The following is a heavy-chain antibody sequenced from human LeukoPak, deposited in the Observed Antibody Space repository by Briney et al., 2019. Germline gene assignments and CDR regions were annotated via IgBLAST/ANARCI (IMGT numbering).Heavy chain of an antibody. Sequence: ASVKVSCKGTGYTFTSYGISWVRQAPGQGLEWMGWISAYNGNTNYAQKLQGRVTMTTDTSTSTAYMELRSLRSDDTAVYYCARVVDTELLWFGESAWSDYWGQGTLVTVSS. CDR1: GYTFTSYG. V-gene: IGHV1-18*01. CDR2: ISAYNGNT. D-gene: IGHD3-10*01. CDR3: ARVVDTELLWFGESAWSDY. J-gene: IGHJ4*02.